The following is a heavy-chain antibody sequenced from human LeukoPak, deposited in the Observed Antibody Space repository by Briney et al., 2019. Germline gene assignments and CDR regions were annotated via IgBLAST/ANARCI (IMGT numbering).Heavy chain of an antibody. Sequence: GASVKVSCKASGGTFSSYAVSWVRQAPGQGLEWMGGFIPIFGTADYAQKFQGRVTITADESTSTAYMELSSLRSEDTAVYFCARIKRTLNIQARPGRDAFDIWGQGTMVTVSS. V-gene: IGHV1-69*01. J-gene: IGHJ3*02. CDR1: GGTFSSYA. CDR2: FIPIFGTA. CDR3: ARIKRTLNIQARPGRDAFDI. D-gene: IGHD6-6*01.